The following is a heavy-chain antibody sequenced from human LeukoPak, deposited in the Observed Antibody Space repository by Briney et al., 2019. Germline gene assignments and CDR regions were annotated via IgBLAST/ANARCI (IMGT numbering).Heavy chain of an antibody. J-gene: IGHJ4*02. D-gene: IGHD6-19*01. CDR3: AKSGSGSYGYYFDY. Sequence: GGSLRLSCAASGFTFSIYAMSWVRQAPGKGLEWVSSISASGGSTYDADSVKGRFTISRDISKNTLYLQMNSLRAEDTAVYYCAKSGSGSYGYYFDYWGPGNPGHRLL. V-gene: IGHV3-23*01. CDR1: GFTFSIYA. CDR2: ISASGGST.